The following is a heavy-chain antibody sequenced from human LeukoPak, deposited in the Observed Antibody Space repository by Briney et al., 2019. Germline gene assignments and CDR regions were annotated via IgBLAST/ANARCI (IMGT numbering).Heavy chain of an antibody. Sequence: GGSLRLSCAASGFTFSSYWMSWVRQAPGKGLEWVANIKQDGSQKYYLDSVMGRFTISRDNAKNSLYLQMNSLRAEDTAVYYCARVFNGYDSGDYWGQGTLVTVSS. CDR1: GFTFSSYW. J-gene: IGHJ4*02. V-gene: IGHV3-7*01. CDR2: IKQDGSQK. D-gene: IGHD3-10*01. CDR3: ARVFNGYDSGDY.